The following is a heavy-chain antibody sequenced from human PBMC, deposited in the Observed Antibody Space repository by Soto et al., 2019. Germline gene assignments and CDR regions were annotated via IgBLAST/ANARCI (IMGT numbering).Heavy chain of an antibody. J-gene: IGHJ6*02. CDR1: GFTSSSYW. CDR2: INSDGSNT. CDR3: ERSRCSNSGMDV. D-gene: IGHD6-13*01. Sequence: PGGSLRLSCAASGFTSSSYWMHWVRQAPGKGLVWVSRINSDGSNTMYADFVKGRFTISRDNAKNTLYLQMNSLRADDTAVYYCERSRCSNSGMDVWGQGTTVTVSS. V-gene: IGHV3-74*03.